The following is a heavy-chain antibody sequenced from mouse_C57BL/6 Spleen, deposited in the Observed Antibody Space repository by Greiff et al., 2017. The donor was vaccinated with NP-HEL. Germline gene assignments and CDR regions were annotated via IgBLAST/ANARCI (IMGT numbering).Heavy chain of an antibody. CDR2: LYPGDGDT. Sequence: QVQLKQSGPELVKPGASVKISCKASGYAFSSSWMNWVKQRPGKGLEWIGRLYPGDGDTNYNGKLKGKATLTADKSYSTAYMQISSLTSEDSTVYFCARSEGYPPYAYWGQGTLVTVSA. CDR3: ARSEGYPPYAY. CDR1: GYAFSSSW. J-gene: IGHJ3*01. D-gene: IGHD2-2*01. V-gene: IGHV1-82*01.